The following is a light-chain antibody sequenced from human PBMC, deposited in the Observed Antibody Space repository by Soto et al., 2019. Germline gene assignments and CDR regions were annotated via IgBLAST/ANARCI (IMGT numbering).Light chain of an antibody. CDR1: QSVLYNSNNKNY. J-gene: IGKJ2*01. V-gene: IGKV4-1*01. CDR3: QQANSFPNT. CDR2: WAS. Sequence: DIVVTQSPDSLPVSLGERATINCKSSQSVLYNSNNKNYLAWFQEKPGQPPKLLIYWASTRQSGVPDRFSGSGSGTDFTLTISSLQPEDFATYYCQQANSFPNTFGQGTKLEIK.